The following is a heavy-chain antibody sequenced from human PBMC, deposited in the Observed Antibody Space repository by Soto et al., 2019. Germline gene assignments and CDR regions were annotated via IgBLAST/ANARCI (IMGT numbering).Heavy chain of an antibody. Sequence: TLSLTCTVSGGSISSGGYSWTWIRQSPGKGLEWIGYIYYTGITHLNPSLKSRLTMAVDTSKNEFSLKLTSVSAADTAVYFCAREERKGIISWFDPWGQGTPVTVSS. D-gene: IGHD2-21*01. CDR3: AREERKGIISWFDP. V-gene: IGHV4-30-2*05. CDR2: IYYTGIT. J-gene: IGHJ5*02. CDR1: GGSISSGGYS.